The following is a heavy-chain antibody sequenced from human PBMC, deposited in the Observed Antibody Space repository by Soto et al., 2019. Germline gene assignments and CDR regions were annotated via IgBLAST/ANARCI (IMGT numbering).Heavy chain of an antibody. V-gene: IGHV1-69*06. CDR1: GGTFSSYA. D-gene: IGHD5-12*01. J-gene: IGHJ6*02. CDR3: ARGSVATIRNYYYYGMDV. Sequence: QVQLVQSGAEVKKPGSSVKVSCKASGGTFSSYAISWVRQAPGQGLEWMGGIIPIFGTANYAQKFQGRVTITADKSTSTAYMELSSLRSEDTAVYYCARGSVATIRNYYYYGMDVWGQGTTVTVSS. CDR2: IIPIFGTA.